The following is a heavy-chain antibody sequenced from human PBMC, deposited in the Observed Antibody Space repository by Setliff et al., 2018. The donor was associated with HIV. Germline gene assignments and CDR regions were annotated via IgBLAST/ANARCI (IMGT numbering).Heavy chain of an antibody. CDR3: ARGQPPPGPGLVRGAYSSGSLDY. J-gene: IGHJ4*02. D-gene: IGHD3-10*01. CDR2: INHSGST. V-gene: IGHV4-34*01. Sequence: SETLSLTCAVYGGSFSDYYWSWIRQPPGKGLEWIGEINHSGSTEYNSSLKSRVTISVDTSKRQFSLNLTSLTAADTAVYYCARGQPPPGPGLVRGAYSSGSLDYWGQGTPVTVSS. CDR1: GGSFSDYY.